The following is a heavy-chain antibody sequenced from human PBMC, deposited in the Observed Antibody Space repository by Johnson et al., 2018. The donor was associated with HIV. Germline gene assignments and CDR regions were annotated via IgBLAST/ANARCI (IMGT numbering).Heavy chain of an antibody. CDR3: ARDHGWSRGWLFDAFDI. CDR1: GFIFSDYY. Sequence: VESGGGMVQPGGSLRLSCAASGFIFSDYYMSWIRQAPGKGLEWVSYISSSGSTIYYAYSVKGRFTISRDNAKKSLYLQMNSLRPEDTAVYYCARDHGWSRGWLFDAFDIWGQGTMVTVSS. D-gene: IGHD6-19*01. CDR2: ISSSGSTI. V-gene: IGHV3-11*04. J-gene: IGHJ3*02.